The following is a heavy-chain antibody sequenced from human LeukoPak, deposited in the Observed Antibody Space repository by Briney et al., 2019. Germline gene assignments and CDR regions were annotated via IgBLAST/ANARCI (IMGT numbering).Heavy chain of an antibody. J-gene: IGHJ4*02. CDR1: GFTFSSYG. CDR2: ISGSGGST. Sequence: GGTLRLSCAASGFTFSSYGMSWVRQAPGKGLEWVSAISGSGGSTYYADSVKGRFTISRDNSKDTLYLQMNSLRAEDTAVYYCARGPSGYHNTGGQGTLVTVSS. CDR3: ARGPSGYHNT. V-gene: IGHV3-23*01. D-gene: IGHD5-12*01.